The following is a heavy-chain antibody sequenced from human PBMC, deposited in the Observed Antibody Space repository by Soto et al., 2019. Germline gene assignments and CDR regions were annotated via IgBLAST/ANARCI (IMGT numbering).Heavy chain of an antibody. D-gene: IGHD6-19*01. CDR1: GYTFTTYG. J-gene: IGHJ4*02. CDR2: INGYIGNT. V-gene: IGHV1-18*01. CDR3: ARDPVAGTYFDY. Sequence: QVQLVQSGAEVKKPGASVKVSCKASGYTFTTYGISWVRQAPGQGLEWMGWINGYIGNTNYAQKLQGRVTMTTDTSTITAYMELRSLRSDDTAVYYCARDPVAGTYFDYWGQGTLVTVSS.